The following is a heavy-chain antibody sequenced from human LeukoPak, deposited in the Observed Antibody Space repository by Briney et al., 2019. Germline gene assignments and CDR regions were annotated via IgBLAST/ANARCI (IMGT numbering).Heavy chain of an antibody. Sequence: PGGSLRLSCAASGFTFSSYSMNWVRQAPGKGLEWVSSISSSSSYIYYADSVKGRFTISRDNAKNSLYLQMNSLRAEDTAVYYCARDLEVGAAWYFDLWGRGTLVTVSS. V-gene: IGHV3-21*01. CDR3: ARDLEVGAAWYFDL. CDR1: GFTFSSYS. CDR2: ISSSSSYI. J-gene: IGHJ2*01. D-gene: IGHD1-26*01.